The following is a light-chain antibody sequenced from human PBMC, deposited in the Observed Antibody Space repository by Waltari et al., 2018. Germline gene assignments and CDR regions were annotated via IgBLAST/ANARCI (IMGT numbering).Light chain of an antibody. Sequence: EIVLTQSPGSLSSSPGERVTLSCRASQSVSRALAWYQQKPGQAPRLLIFGASNRATVIPDRFSGSGSETDFSLTISRLEPEDFAVYYCQHYVRLPATFGRGTKVESK. CDR1: QSVSRA. V-gene: IGKV3-20*01. J-gene: IGKJ1*01. CDR3: QHYVRLPAT. CDR2: GAS.